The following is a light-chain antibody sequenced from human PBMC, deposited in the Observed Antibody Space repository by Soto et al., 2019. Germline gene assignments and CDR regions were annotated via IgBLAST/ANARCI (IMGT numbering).Light chain of an antibody. V-gene: IGKV3-20*01. CDR1: QSVSSSY. J-gene: IGKJ4*01. Sequence: EIVLTQSPGTLSLSPGERATLSCRASQSVSSSYLAWYQQKPGQAPRLLIYGASSRATGIPDRFSGSGSGTDFTLTISSLEPEDFAVYYCHQYGSSRLTFGGGTKVEIK. CDR3: HQYGSSRLT. CDR2: GAS.